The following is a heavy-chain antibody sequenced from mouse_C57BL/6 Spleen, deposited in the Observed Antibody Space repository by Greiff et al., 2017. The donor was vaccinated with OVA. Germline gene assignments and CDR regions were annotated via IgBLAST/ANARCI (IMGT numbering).Heavy chain of an antibody. D-gene: IGHD1-1*01. V-gene: IGHV1-64*01. CDR1: GYTFTSYW. CDR2: IHPNSGST. J-gene: IGHJ2*01. Sequence: VQLQQPGAELVKPGASVKLSCKASGYTFTSYWMHWVKQRPGQGLEWIGMIHPNSGSTNYNEKFKSKATLTVDKSSSTAYMQLSSLTSEDSAVYYCATKYYYGSSFYFDYWGQGTTLTVSS. CDR3: ATKYYYGSSFYFDY.